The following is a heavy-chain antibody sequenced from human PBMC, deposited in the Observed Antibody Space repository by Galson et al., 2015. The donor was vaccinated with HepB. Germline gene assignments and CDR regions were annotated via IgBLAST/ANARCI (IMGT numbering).Heavy chain of an antibody. D-gene: IGHD3-10*01. CDR1: GFTFSSYG. CDR3: ANPDINMFRGPMSWFDP. Sequence: SLRLSCAASGFTFSSYGMHWVRQAPGKGLEWVAFIRYDGSNKYYADSVKGRFSISRDNSKNTLYLQMNSLRAEDTAVYYCANPDINMFRGPMSWFDPWGQGTLVTVSS. CDR2: IRYDGSNK. J-gene: IGHJ5*02. V-gene: IGHV3-30*02.